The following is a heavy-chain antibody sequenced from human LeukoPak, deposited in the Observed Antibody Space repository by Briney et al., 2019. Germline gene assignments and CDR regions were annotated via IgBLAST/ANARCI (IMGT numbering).Heavy chain of an antibody. J-gene: IGHJ4*02. D-gene: IGHD3-3*01. CDR1: GFTFSSYS. CDR3: ARAPYYDFWSGLGLFDY. V-gene: IGHV3-21*01. CDR2: ISSSSSYI. Sequence: PGGSLRLSCAASGFTFSSYSMNWVRQAPGKGLEWVSSISSSSSYIYYADSVKGRFTISRDNAKNSLYLQMNSLRAEDTAVYYCARAPYYDFWSGLGLFDYWGQGTLVTVSS.